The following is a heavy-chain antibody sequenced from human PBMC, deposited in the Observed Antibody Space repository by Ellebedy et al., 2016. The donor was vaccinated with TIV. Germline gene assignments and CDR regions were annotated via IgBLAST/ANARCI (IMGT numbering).Heavy chain of an antibody. CDR1: GYSFSSLA. V-gene: IGHV1-3*01. J-gene: IGHJ4*02. CDR3: ARSSGWYSFDY. D-gene: IGHD6-19*01. CDR2: TDGGNGDR. Sequence: AASVKVSCKASGYSFSSLAIHWLRQAPGQTLEWMGWTDGGNGDRRYSQRFQGRLTITRDTSATTAFMELTSLRSEDTAVYYCARSSGWYSFDYWGQGTLVTVSS.